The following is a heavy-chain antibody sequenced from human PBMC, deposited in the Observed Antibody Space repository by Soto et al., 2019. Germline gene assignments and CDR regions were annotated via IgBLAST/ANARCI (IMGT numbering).Heavy chain of an antibody. V-gene: IGHV4-30-4*01. Sequence: QVQLQESGPGLVKPSQTLSLTCTVSGGSISSGDYYWSWIRQPPGKGLEWIGYIYYSGSTYYNPSLKSRVTISVDTSKNQFSLKLSSVTAADTAVYYCARAAPAYYDSSGYSDYWGQGTLVTVSS. CDR3: ARAAPAYYDSSGYSDY. D-gene: IGHD3-22*01. CDR1: GGSISSGDYY. CDR2: IYYSGST. J-gene: IGHJ4*02.